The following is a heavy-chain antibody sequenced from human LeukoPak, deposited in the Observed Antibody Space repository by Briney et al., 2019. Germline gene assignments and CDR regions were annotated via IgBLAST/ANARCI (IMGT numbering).Heavy chain of an antibody. J-gene: IGHJ4*02. V-gene: IGHV3-7*03. CDR2: IKQDESEK. D-gene: IGHD5-24*01. CDR1: GFTFSSYW. CDR3: AKGGWLDD. Sequence: GGSLRLSCAASGFTFSSYWMYWVRQAPGKGLEWVASIKQDESEKYYGDSVKGRFTISRDNSKNTMYLQMDSLRAEDTAVYYCAKGGWLDDWGQGTLVTVSS.